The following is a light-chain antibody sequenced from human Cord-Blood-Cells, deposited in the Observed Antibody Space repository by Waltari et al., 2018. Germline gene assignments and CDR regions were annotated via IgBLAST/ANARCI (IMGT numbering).Light chain of an antibody. J-gene: IGKJ4*01. CDR2: DAS. V-gene: IGKV3-11*01. CDR1: QGVSSY. CDR3: QQRSNWPLT. Sequence: EIVLTQSPATLSLSPGERATLSCRASQGVSSYLAWYQQKPGQAPMLLIYDASNRATGIPARFSGSGSGTDFTLTISSLEPEDFAVYYCQQRSNWPLTFGGGTKVEIK.